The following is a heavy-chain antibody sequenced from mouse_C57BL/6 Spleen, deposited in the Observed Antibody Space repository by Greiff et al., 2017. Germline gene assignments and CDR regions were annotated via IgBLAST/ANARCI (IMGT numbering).Heavy chain of an antibody. J-gene: IGHJ2*01. CDR2: IYPGDGDT. CDR1: GYAFSSYW. Sequence: QVQLQQSGAELVKPGASVKISCKASGYAFSSYWMNWVKQRPGKGLEWIGQIYPGDGDTNYNGKFKGKATLTADKSSSTAYMQLRSLTSEDSAVYFCTRFLDGELDYWGQGTTLTVSS. V-gene: IGHV1-80*01. D-gene: IGHD2-3*01. CDR3: TRFLDGELDY.